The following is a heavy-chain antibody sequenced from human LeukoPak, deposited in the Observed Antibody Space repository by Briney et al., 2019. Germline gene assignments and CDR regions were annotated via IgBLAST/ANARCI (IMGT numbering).Heavy chain of an antibody. CDR1: GGSISSYY. CDR3: ARGGDGYDGRNWFDP. J-gene: IGHJ5*02. CDR2: IYYSGST. Sequence: SETLSLTCTVSGGSISSYYWSWIRQPPGKGLEWIGYIYYSGSTNYNPSLKSRVTISVDTSKNQFSLKLSSVTAADTAVYYCARGGDGYDGRNWFDPWGQGTLVTVSS. D-gene: IGHD5-24*01. V-gene: IGHV4-59*12.